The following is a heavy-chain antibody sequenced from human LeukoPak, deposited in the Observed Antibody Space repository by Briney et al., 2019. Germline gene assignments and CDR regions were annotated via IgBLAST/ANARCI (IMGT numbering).Heavy chain of an antibody. CDR1: GGSISSYY. D-gene: IGHD4-11*01. CDR3: ARVPSREVTTDRSYFDY. CDR2: IYYGGST. V-gene: IGHV4-59*01. J-gene: IGHJ4*02. Sequence: SETLSLTCTVSGGSISSYYWSWIRQPPGKGLEWIGYIYYGGSTNYNPSLKSRATISVDTSKNQFSLKLSSVTAADTAVYYCARVPSREVTTDRSYFDYWGQGTLVTVSS.